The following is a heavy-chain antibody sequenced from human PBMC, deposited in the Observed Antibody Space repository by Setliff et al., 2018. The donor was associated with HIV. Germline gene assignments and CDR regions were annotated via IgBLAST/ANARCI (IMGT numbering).Heavy chain of an antibody. D-gene: IGHD2-21*02. CDR3: ASAGGGNSGTRWFDY. Sequence: GGSLRLSCVVSGVTFSIYSMAWVRQAPGKGLEWLSYIGSDVSIIFYGDSVKGRFTVSRDNAKNSLYLHMDNLRAEDTAVYYCASAGGGNSGTRWFDYWGQGALVTVSS. CDR2: IGSDVSII. CDR1: GVTFSIYS. V-gene: IGHV3-48*01. J-gene: IGHJ4*02.